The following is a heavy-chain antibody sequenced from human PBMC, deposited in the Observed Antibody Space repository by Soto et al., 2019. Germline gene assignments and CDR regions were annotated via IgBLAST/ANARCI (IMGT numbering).Heavy chain of an antibody. V-gene: IGHV3-23*01. J-gene: IGHJ5*02. D-gene: IGHD3-10*01. CDR1: GFTFGTTD. CDR2: IDGSGGIT. CDR3: VKNSGWFNT. Sequence: QLLQSGGGLVQPGGSLTLSCAASGFTFGTTDMSWVRQAPGEGLEWVSTIDGSGGITYYADSVNGRFTITRDNSRNTVYLQMNSQRGDDTALYYCVKNSGWFNTWGQGALVTVSS.